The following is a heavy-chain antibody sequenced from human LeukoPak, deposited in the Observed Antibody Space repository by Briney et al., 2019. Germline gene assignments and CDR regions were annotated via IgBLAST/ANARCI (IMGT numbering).Heavy chain of an antibody. CDR1: GGSFSGYY. CDR2: INHSEST. Sequence: PSETLSLTCAVYGGSFSGYYWSWIRQPPGKGLEWIGEINHSESTNYNPSLKSRVTISVDTSKNQFSLKLSSVTAADTAVYYCARGYEGSSSWYYYYGMDVWGQGTTVTVSS. CDR3: ARGYEGSSSWYYYYGMDV. J-gene: IGHJ6*02. V-gene: IGHV4-34*01. D-gene: IGHD6-13*01.